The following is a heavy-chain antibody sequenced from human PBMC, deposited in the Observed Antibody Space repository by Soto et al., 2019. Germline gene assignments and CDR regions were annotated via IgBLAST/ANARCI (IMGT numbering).Heavy chain of an antibody. V-gene: IGHV1-8*01. Sequence: QVQLVQSGAEVKKPGASVKVSCKASGYTFTSYDINWVQQATGQGLEWMGWMNPNSGNRGYAQKFQGRVTMTSNTSIGTAYMELSSLRSDDTAVYYCAKGATAVAQYYYMDVWGKGTTVTVSS. D-gene: IGHD4-17*01. CDR1: GYTFTSYD. CDR3: AKGATAVAQYYYMDV. CDR2: MNPNSGNR. J-gene: IGHJ6*03.